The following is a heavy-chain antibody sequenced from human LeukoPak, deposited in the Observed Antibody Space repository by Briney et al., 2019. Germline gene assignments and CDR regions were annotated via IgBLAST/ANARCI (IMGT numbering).Heavy chain of an antibody. D-gene: IGHD3-3*01. CDR1: GGSISSGSYY. V-gene: IGHV4-61*02. CDR2: IYTSGST. Sequence: SETLSLTCTVSGGSISSGSYYWSWIRQPAGRGLEWIGRIYTSGSTNYNPSLKSRVTISADTSKNQFSLKLSSVTAADTAVYYCARTYYDFWSGYPPTDYWGQGTLVTVSS. J-gene: IGHJ4*02. CDR3: ARTYYDFWSGYPPTDY.